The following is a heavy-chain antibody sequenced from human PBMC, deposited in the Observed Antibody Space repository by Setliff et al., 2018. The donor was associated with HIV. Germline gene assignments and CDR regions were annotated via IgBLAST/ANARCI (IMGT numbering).Heavy chain of an antibody. V-gene: IGHV4-34*12. CDR1: GGSFNDYY. CDR3: ARVGVKLLWFGELSRHFDY. J-gene: IGHJ4*02. Sequence: SETLSLTCAVYGGSFNDYYWSWIRQPPGKGLEWIGEIIHSGSTNYNPSLKSRVTISVDTSKNQFSLNLTSVTAADTAVYYCARVGVKLLWFGELSRHFDYWGQGTQVTVSS. CDR2: IIHSGST. D-gene: IGHD3-10*01.